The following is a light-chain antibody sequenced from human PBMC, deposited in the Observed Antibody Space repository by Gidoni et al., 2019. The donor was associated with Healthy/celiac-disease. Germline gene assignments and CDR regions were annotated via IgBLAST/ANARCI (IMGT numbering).Light chain of an antibody. V-gene: IGLV4-69*01. CDR3: QTWGTGILV. CDR1: SGHSSYA. Sequence: TCTLSSGHSSYAIAWHQQQPEKGPRYLMKLNSDGSHSKGDGIPDRFSGSSSGAERYLTISSLQSEDEADYYCQTWGTGILVFGGGTKLTVL. J-gene: IGLJ3*02. CDR2: LNSDGSH.